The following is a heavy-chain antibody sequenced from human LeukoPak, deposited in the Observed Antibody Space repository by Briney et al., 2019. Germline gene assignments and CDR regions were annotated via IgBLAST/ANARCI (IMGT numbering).Heavy chain of an antibody. CDR3: AKTVAPFHYYYYGMDV. J-gene: IGHJ6*02. V-gene: IGHV3-23*01. CDR1: GFTFSSYA. Sequence: GGSLRLSCAASGFTFSSYAMSWVRQAPGKGLEWVSAISGSGGSTYYADSVKGRFTISRDNSKNTLYLQMNSLRAEDTAVYYCAKTVAPFHYYYYGMDVWGQGTTVTVSS. CDR2: ISGSGGST. D-gene: IGHD2-15*01.